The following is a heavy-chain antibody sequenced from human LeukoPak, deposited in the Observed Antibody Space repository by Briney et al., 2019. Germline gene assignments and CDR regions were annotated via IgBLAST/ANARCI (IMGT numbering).Heavy chain of an antibody. D-gene: IGHD3-22*01. CDR3: ARVVDYYDSSGCFDY. Sequence: EGSLRLSCAASGFTFSSYSMNWVRQAPGKGLEWVSYISSSSSTIYYADSVKGRFTISRDNAKNSLYLQMNSLRDEDTAVYYCARVVDYYDSSGCFDYWGQGTLVTVSS. J-gene: IGHJ4*02. V-gene: IGHV3-48*02. CDR2: ISSSSSTI. CDR1: GFTFSSYS.